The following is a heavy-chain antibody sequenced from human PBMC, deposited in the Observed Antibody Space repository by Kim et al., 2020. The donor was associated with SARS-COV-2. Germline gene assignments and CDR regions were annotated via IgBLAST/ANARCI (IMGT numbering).Heavy chain of an antibody. D-gene: IGHD6-13*01. V-gene: IGHV3-9*01. CDR2: ISWNSGSI. J-gene: IGHJ6*01. Sequence: GGSLRLSCAASGFTFDDYVMHWVRQAPGKGLEWVSGISWNSGSIGYADSVKGRFTISRDNAKNSLYLQMNSLRAEDTALYYCAKDSSSWFHTRVWYYGM. CDR1: GFTFDDYV. CDR3: AKDSSSWFHTRVWYYGM.